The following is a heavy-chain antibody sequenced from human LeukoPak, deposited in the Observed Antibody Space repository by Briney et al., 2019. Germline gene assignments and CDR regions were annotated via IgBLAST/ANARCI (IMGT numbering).Heavy chain of an antibody. D-gene: IGHD3-3*01. CDR2: ISYDGSNK. J-gene: IGHJ4*02. CDR1: GFTFDIYS. V-gene: IGHV3-30-3*01. Sequence: GGSLRLSCAASGFTFDIYSMHWVRQAPGKGLEWVAVISYDGSNKYYADSVKGRFTISRDNSKNTLYLQMNSLRAEDTAVYYCARSPSITIFGVVTSYYYFDYWGQGTLVTVSS. CDR3: ARSPSITIFGVVTSYYYFDY.